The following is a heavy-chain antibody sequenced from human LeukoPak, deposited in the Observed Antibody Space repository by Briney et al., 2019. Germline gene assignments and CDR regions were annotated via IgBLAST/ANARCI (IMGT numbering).Heavy chain of an antibody. Sequence: PSGTLSLTCAVSGGSISSSNWWSWVRQPPGKGLEWIGEIYHSGSTNYNPPLKSRVTISVDKSKNQFSLKLSSVTAADTAVYYCARVHIGNYGSGSYWGQGTLVTVSS. J-gene: IGHJ4*02. D-gene: IGHD3-10*01. CDR2: IYHSGST. CDR1: GGSISSSNW. V-gene: IGHV4-4*02. CDR3: ARVHIGNYGSGSY.